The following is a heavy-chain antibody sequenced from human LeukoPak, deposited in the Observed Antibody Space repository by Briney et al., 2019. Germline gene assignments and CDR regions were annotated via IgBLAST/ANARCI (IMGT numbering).Heavy chain of an antibody. V-gene: IGHV3-21*01. CDR3: ARVGSDPDAFDI. CDR2: ISSSSSYI. CDR1: GFTFSSYS. J-gene: IGHJ3*02. Sequence: TGGSLRLSCAASGFTFSSYSMNWVRQDPGKGLEWVSSISSSSSYIYYADSVKGRFTISRDNAKNSLYLQMNSLRAEDTAVYYCARVGSDPDAFDIWGQGTMVTVSS. D-gene: IGHD1-26*01.